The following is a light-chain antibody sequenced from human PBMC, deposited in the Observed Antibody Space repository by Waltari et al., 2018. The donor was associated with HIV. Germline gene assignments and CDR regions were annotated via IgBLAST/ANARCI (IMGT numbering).Light chain of an antibody. Sequence: DIVMTQSPVSLPVTPGEPASISCRSSQSLLHSDGNNHLDWYVRKTGQSPQLLIYLGSNRASGVPDRFSGSGSDTDFTLKISRVEAEDVVVYYCMQALQTPYNFGQGTKLQIK. J-gene: IGKJ2*01. CDR2: LGS. CDR1: QSLLHSDGNNH. V-gene: IGKV2-28*01. CDR3: MQALQTPYN.